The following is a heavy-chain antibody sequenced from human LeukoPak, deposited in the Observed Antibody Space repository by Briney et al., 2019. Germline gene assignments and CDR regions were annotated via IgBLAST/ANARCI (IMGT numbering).Heavy chain of an antibody. Sequence: GGSLRLSCAASGFTVSSNYVSWVRQAPGKGLEWVSVIYSGGSTYYADSVKGRFTISRDNSKNTLYLQMNSLRAEDTAVYYCARAGQWLGQHYFDYWGQGTLVTVSS. J-gene: IGHJ4*02. CDR2: IYSGGST. V-gene: IGHV3-53*01. CDR3: ARAGQWLGQHYFDY. CDR1: GFTVSSNY. D-gene: IGHD6-19*01.